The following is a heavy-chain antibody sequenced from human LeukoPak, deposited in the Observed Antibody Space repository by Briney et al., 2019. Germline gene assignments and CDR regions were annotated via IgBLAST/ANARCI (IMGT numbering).Heavy chain of an antibody. CDR1: GFTFSSYD. CDR2: ISSGDGTT. J-gene: IGHJ5*02. Sequence: GGSLRLSCAASGFTFSSYDMSWVRQAPGKGLEWVSGISSGDGTTYYADSVKGRFTVSRDNPKNTLYMQMKSLRVDDTAVYYCVKAKVAEQWLVPSESWGQGTLVTVSS. V-gene: IGHV3-23*01. D-gene: IGHD6-19*01. CDR3: VKAKVAEQWLVPSES.